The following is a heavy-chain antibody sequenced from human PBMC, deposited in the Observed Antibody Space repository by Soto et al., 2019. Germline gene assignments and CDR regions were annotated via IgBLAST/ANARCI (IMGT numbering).Heavy chain of an antibody. V-gene: IGHV4-59*01. Sequence: SETLSLTCTVSGGSISSYYWSWIRQPPGKGLEWIGYIYYSGSTNYNPSLKSRVTISVDTSKNQFSLKLSSVTAADTAVYYCARDKTYSSSWLNWFDPWGQGTLATVSS. D-gene: IGHD6-13*01. CDR3: ARDKTYSSSWLNWFDP. J-gene: IGHJ5*02. CDR1: GGSISSYY. CDR2: IYYSGST.